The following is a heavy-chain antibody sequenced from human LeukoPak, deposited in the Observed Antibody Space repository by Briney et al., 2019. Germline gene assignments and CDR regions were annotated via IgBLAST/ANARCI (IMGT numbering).Heavy chain of an antibody. CDR1: GFTFSSYW. D-gene: IGHD5-18*01. Sequence: PGGSLRLSCAASGFTFSSYWMSWVRQAPGKGLEWVANIKQDGSEKYYVDSVKGRFTISRDNSKNTLYLQMNSLRAEDTAVYYCAKCMEIQLWSLDYWGQGTLVTVSS. J-gene: IGHJ4*02. CDR3: AKCMEIQLWSLDY. CDR2: IKQDGSEK. V-gene: IGHV3-7*01.